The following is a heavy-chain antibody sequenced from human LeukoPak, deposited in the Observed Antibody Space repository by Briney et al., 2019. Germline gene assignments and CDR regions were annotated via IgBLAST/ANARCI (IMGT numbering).Heavy chain of an antibody. Sequence: GGSLRLPCAASGFTFSSYAMSWVRQAPGKGLEWVSAISGSGGSTYYADSVKGRFTISRDNFKNTLYLQMNGLRADDTAVYYCTKGHYYGSGSYWVWGQGTLVTVSS. J-gene: IGHJ4*02. V-gene: IGHV3-23*01. CDR3: TKGHYYGSGSYWV. CDR1: GFTFSSYA. CDR2: ISGSGGST. D-gene: IGHD3-10*01.